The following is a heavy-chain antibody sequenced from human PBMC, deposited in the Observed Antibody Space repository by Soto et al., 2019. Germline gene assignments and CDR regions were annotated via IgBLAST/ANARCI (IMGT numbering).Heavy chain of an antibody. D-gene: IGHD1-20*01. CDR1: GFTFSSHA. J-gene: IGHJ5*02. CDR3: ARKVGTAITAIKGWFDP. V-gene: IGHV3-30*04. Sequence: QVQLVESGGGVVQPGRSLRLSCVGSGFTFSSHALLWARQAPGKGLECVAVISSDGTYRYFTDSVKGRFTISRDNSKNTVYLQMNSLRPDDTAIYYCARKVGTAITAIKGWFDPWGQGTLVTVSS. CDR2: ISSDGTYR.